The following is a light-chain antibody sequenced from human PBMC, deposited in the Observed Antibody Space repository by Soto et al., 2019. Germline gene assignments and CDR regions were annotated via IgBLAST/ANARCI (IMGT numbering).Light chain of an antibody. J-gene: IGKJ1*01. CDR1: QSVSDS. Sequence: EIVMTQSPAILSVSPGERATLSCRASQSVSDSLAWYQQKPGQAPRLLIYDASTRATGVPARFSGSGSGTEFTLTISSLQSEDFAVYYCQQYNNWPRGFGQGTKVDIK. V-gene: IGKV3-15*01. CDR2: DAS. CDR3: QQYNNWPRG.